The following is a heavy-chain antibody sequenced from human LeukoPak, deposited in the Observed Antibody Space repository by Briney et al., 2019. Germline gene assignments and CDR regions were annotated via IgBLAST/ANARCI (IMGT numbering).Heavy chain of an antibody. CDR3: AREPRGYEGAQRGRTRFDY. CDR1: GFTFSSYG. J-gene: IGHJ4*02. Sequence: GSLRLSCAASGFTFSSYGMHWVRQAPGKGLEWIGEINHSGSTNYNPSLKSRVTISVDTSKNQFSLKLSSVTAADTAVYYCAREPRGYEGAQRGRTRFDYWGQGTLVTVSS. V-gene: IGHV4-34*01. D-gene: IGHD6-25*01. CDR2: INHSGST.